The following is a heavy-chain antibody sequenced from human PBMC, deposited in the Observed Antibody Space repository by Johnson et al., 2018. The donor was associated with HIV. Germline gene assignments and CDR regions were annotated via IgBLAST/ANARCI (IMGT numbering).Heavy chain of an antibody. J-gene: IGHJ3*02. Sequence: VQVVESGGGLVQPGRSLRLSCAASGFTFDDYAMHWVRQTPGKGLEWVSGINWNSGSMGYADSVKGRFTISRDNAKNSLYLQMNSLRAEDTAFYYCVKDTYSGSYPGAFDIWGQGTMVTVSS. CDR3: VKDTYSGSYPGAFDI. D-gene: IGHD1-26*01. V-gene: IGHV3-9*01. CDR2: INWNSGSM. CDR1: GFTFDDYA.